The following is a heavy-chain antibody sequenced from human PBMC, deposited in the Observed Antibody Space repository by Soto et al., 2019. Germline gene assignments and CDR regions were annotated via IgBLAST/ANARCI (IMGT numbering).Heavy chain of an antibody. J-gene: IGHJ4*02. Sequence: GGALRLSCLVSGFTLSDHFMAWVRQAPGKGLEWVSDISTTRNYTKYADSVKGRFSMSRDNARNSVYLQMNRLRADDTAVYYCARVSRDYHLYYFDYWGQGALVTVSS. CDR3: ARVSRDYHLYYFDY. CDR1: GFTLSDHF. V-gene: IGHV3-11*06. D-gene: IGHD2-21*01. CDR2: ISTTRNYT.